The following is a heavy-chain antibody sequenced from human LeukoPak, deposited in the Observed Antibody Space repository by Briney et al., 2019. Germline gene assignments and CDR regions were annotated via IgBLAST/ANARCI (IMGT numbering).Heavy chain of an antibody. D-gene: IGHD3-22*01. J-gene: IGHJ4*02. Sequence: GGFLRLSCAASGFTLSSYAMHWVREAPGKGLEWVAVISYDGSNKYYADSVKGRFTISRDNSKNTLYLQMNSLRAEDTAVYYCARDPKPIVVVYYFDYWGQGTLVTVSS. CDR3: ARDPKPIVVVYYFDY. V-gene: IGHV3-30-3*01. CDR2: ISYDGSNK. CDR1: GFTLSSYA.